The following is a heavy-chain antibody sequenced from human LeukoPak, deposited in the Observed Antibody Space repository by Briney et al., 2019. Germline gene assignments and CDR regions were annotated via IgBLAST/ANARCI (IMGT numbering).Heavy chain of an antibody. Sequence: GGSLRLSCAAPGFAFSSSWMTWVRQAPGKGQYRVANINEDGSGKYYVDFVKGRFTISRDNAKNSLYLKINSLRAADAAVYYCASIYGSGSYSGLAFDFWGQGTLVTVSS. CDR3: ASIYGSGSYSGLAFDF. V-gene: IGHV3-7*01. J-gene: IGHJ4*01. D-gene: IGHD3-10*01. CDR1: GFAFSSSW. CDR2: INEDGSGK.